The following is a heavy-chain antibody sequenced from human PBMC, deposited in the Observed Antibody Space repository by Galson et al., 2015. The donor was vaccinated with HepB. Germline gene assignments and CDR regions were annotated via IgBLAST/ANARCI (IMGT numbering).Heavy chain of an antibody. D-gene: IGHD1-26*01. Sequence: SLRLSCAASGFRFSISGMHWVRQAPGKGLEWVAFIWYDGTKKLYADSVKGRFTISRDNSNNALYLEMNSLTAEDTAVYYCARDGIRWEQLGRGYLDFWGQGALVSVSS. J-gene: IGHJ4*02. CDR1: GFRFSISG. V-gene: IGHV3-33*01. CDR2: IWYDGTKK. CDR3: ARDGIRWEQLGRGYLDF.